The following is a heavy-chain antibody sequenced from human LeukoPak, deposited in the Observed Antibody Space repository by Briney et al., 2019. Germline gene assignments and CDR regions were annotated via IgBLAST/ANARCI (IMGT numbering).Heavy chain of an antibody. Sequence: GGSLRLSCAASGFTFSSYAMHLVRQAPGKGLEWVAVISYDGSNKYYADSVKGRFTISRDNSKNTLYLQMNSLRAEDTAVYYCARDNTVTTCFDYWGQGTLVTVSS. CDR2: ISYDGSNK. D-gene: IGHD4-17*01. V-gene: IGHV3-30-3*01. CDR1: GFTFSSYA. J-gene: IGHJ4*02. CDR3: ARDNTVTTCFDY.